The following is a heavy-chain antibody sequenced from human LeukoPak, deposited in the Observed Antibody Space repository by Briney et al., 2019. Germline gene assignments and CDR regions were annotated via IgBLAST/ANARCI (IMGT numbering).Heavy chain of an antibody. CDR3: ARDHRGIYSPFDY. D-gene: IGHD2-21*01. J-gene: IGHJ4*02. V-gene: IGHV3-7*01. CDR1: GFTFSNYW. Sequence: GGSLRLSCAASGFTFSNYWMSWVRQAPGKGLEWVANIKEDGSEIFYVDSVKGRFTISRDNAKNSLYLQMNSLRAEDTAVYYCARDHRGIYSPFDYWGQGTLVTVSS. CDR2: IKEDGSEI.